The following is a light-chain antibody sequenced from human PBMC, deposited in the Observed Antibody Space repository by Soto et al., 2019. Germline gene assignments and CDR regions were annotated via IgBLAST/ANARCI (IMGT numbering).Light chain of an antibody. Sequence: DIVLTQSPGTLSLSPGERATLSCRASQSVSNNYLAWYKQKPGQAPRLLIYGASNRATGIPDRFSGSGSGTDFTLTISRLQPEDFAVDYCQQYGSSGTFGQGTKVEIK. J-gene: IGKJ1*01. V-gene: IGKV3-20*01. CDR2: GAS. CDR3: QQYGSSGT. CDR1: QSVSNNY.